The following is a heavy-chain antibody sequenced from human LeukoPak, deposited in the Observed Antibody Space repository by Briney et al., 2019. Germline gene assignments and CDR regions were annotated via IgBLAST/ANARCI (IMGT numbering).Heavy chain of an antibody. CDR2: IYYSGST. Sequence: SETLSLTCTVSGGSISSSSYYWGWIRQPPGKGLEWIGSIYYSGSTYYNPSLKSRVTISVDTSKNQFSLKLSTVTAADTAVYYCARQTGYSSGKGAFDIWGQGTMVTVSS. D-gene: IGHD6-19*01. CDR3: ARQTGYSSGKGAFDI. V-gene: IGHV4-39*01. CDR1: GGSISSSSYY. J-gene: IGHJ3*02.